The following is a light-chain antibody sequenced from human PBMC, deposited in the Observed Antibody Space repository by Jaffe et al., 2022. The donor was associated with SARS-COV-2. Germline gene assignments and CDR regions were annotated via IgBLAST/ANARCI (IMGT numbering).Light chain of an antibody. V-gene: IGKV1-5*03. CDR2: KAS. Sequence: DIQMTQSPPTLSASVGDRVTISCRASQTISSWLAWYQQKPGKAPKLLIYKASSLESGVSSRFSGSGSGTEFTLTINSLQPDDYATYYCQQYNSYWTFGQGTKVEIK. J-gene: IGKJ1*01. CDR1: QTISSW. CDR3: QQYNSYWT.